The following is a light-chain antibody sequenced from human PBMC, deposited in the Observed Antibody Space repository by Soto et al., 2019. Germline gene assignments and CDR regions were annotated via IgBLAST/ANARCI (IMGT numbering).Light chain of an antibody. Sequence: QSVLTPPPSVSAAPGQTVPVSCSGSSSNIGNNYVSWYQHLPGTAPKLLIYDNDKRPSGIPERFSASKSGTSATLDITGLPTGDDADYYCEAWVSNLSGGGFGGGTKLTVL. J-gene: IGLJ3*02. CDR2: DND. CDR1: SSNIGNNY. V-gene: IGLV1-51*01. CDR3: EAWVSNLSGGG.